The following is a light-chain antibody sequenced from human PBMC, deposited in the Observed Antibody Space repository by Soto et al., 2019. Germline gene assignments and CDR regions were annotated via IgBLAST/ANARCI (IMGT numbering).Light chain of an antibody. Sequence: QSVLTQPPSVSEAPGQRGTISCTGSSSNIGAGYEAHWYQQVPGTAPKLLIYENNNRPSWVPDRFSGSKSGTSASLAITGLQAEDEAEYYCQSYDSGLSGYVFGTGTKLTVL. CDR3: QSYDSGLSGYV. V-gene: IGLV1-40*01. CDR2: ENN. J-gene: IGLJ1*01. CDR1: SSNIGAGYE.